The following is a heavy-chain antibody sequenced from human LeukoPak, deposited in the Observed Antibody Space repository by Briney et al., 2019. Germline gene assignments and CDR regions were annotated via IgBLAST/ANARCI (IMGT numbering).Heavy chain of an antibody. Sequence: LGGSLPLSCAASGFPFSSYAMHWVRQAPGKGLEWVAVISYDGSNKYYADSVKGRFTISRDNSKNTLYLQMNSLRAEDTAVYYCARAQARKQWLVPRTPHFDYWGQGTLVTVSS. CDR3: ARAQARKQWLVPRTPHFDY. V-gene: IGHV3-30-3*01. D-gene: IGHD6-19*01. CDR2: ISYDGSNK. J-gene: IGHJ4*02. CDR1: GFPFSSYA.